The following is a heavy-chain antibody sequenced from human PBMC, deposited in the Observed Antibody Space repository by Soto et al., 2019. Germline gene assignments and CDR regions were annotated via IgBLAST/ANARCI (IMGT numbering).Heavy chain of an antibody. J-gene: IGHJ5*02. D-gene: IGHD3-22*01. CDR2: MYSSVAT. Sequence: SETLSLTCTVSGGSISSYDWSWIRQAPGKKLEWIVYMYSSVATNYSPSLKSRVTISRDTSKNQFSLKLSSVTSSDTAVYYCARDHSSGWVNWFDPWGQGTLVTVSS. CDR3: ARDHSSGWVNWFDP. CDR1: GGSISSYD. V-gene: IGHV4-59*01.